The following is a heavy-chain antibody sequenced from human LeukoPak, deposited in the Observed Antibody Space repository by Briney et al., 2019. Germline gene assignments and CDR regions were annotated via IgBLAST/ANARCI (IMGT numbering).Heavy chain of an antibody. J-gene: IGHJ5*02. CDR1: GYTFTSYG. CDR3: ARVKCSSTSCYFWFDP. D-gene: IGHD2-2*01. Sequence: GSVKVSCKASGYTFTSYGISWVRQAPGQGLERMGWISAYNGNTNYAQKLQVRVTMTTDTSTSTAYMELMSLRSDDTAVYYCARVKCSSTSCYFWFDPWGQGTLVTVSS. CDR2: ISAYNGNT. V-gene: IGHV1-18*01.